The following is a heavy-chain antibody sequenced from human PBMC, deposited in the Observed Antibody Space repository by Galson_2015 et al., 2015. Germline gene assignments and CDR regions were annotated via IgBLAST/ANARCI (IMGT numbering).Heavy chain of an antibody. CDR2: INSDGSST. D-gene: IGHD3-22*01. CDR1: GFTFSSYW. J-gene: IGHJ4*02. Sequence: SLRLSCAPSGFTFSSYWMHWVRQAPGKGLVWVSRINSDGSSTYYADSVKGRFTISRDNAKNTLYLQMSSLRAEDTAVYYCAREGYDSSEWPPYFDYWGQGTLVTVSS. V-gene: IGHV3-74*01. CDR3: AREGYDSSEWPPYFDY.